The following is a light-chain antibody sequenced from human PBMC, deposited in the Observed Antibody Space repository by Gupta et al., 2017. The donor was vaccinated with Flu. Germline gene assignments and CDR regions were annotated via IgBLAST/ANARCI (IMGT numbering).Light chain of an antibody. J-gene: IGKJ5*01. CDR2: DAS. Sequence: DIQMTQSPSSLSASVGDRITITCQASQDIRNHLVWYQQKPVKTPKLLIYDASRFETGGPSRFSGSGSGTDFTFTISSIQPEDFATYYCLQYAGLRISFGQEIRLDI. CDR3: LQYAGLRIS. V-gene: IGKV1-33*01. CDR1: QDIRNH.